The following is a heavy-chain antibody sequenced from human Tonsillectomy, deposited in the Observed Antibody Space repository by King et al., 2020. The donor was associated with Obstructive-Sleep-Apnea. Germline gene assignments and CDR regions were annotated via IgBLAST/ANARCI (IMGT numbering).Heavy chain of an antibody. CDR1: GFTFDDYG. V-gene: IGHV3-20*04. Sequence: VQLVESGGGVVRPGGSLRLSCAASGFTFDDYGMSWVRQAPGKGREWVSSANWNGGKTAYADSVRGRFTISRDNAKNSLYLQVNCLRVEDTALYYGARLGDAYYGSGSYVEYWGQGTLVTVSS. CDR2: ANWNGGKT. D-gene: IGHD3-10*01. CDR3: ARLGDAYYGSGSYVEY. J-gene: IGHJ4*02.